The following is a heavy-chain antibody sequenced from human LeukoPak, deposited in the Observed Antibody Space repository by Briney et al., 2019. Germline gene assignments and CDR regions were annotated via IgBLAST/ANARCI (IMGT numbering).Heavy chain of an antibody. J-gene: IGHJ4*02. CDR1: GFICSDHA. D-gene: IGHD5/OR15-5a*01. CDR2: IGYDGTKQ. CDR3: ARQMTSTRLFDS. Sequence: GGSLRLSCVAAGFICSDHALDWVRQAPDKGLEGVALIGYDGTKQYYADSVQGRVTVSRENSKNTLFLPMNTVRADDTAVYFCARQMTSTRLFDSWGQGTLVTVSS. V-gene: IGHV3-30*04.